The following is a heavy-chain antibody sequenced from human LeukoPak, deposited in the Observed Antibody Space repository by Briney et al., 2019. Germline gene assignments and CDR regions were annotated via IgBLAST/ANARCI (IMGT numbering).Heavy chain of an antibody. CDR3: ARTVAGDY. CDR2: IGGDGEKT. CDR1: GFTFSSYA. J-gene: IGHJ4*02. V-gene: IGHV3-23*01. Sequence: GGSLRLSRAASGFTFSSYAMSWVRQGPGKGLEWVSTIGGDGEKTYYADSVKGRFTVSRDNSKNTLYLQMNSLRVEDTAVYSCARTVAGDYWGQGTLVTVSS. D-gene: IGHD6-19*01.